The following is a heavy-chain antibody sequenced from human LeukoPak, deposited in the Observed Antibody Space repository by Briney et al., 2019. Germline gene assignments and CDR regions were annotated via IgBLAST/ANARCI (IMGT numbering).Heavy chain of an antibody. CDR1: GFTFSSYE. CDR2: TSSSGTTI. J-gene: IGHJ3*02. V-gene: IGHV3-48*03. Sequence: PGGSLRLSCAASGFTFSSYEMNWVRQAPGRGLEWISYTSSSGTTIHYADSVKGRFTISRDNAKNSLYLQMNSLRDEDTAVYYCARDSNWAFDIWGQGTMVTVSS. CDR3: ARDSNWAFDI.